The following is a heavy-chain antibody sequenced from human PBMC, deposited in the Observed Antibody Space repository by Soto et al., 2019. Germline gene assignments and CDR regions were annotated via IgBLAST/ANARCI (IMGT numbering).Heavy chain of an antibody. CDR1: RSTLSRYA. V-gene: IGHV3-30-3*01. CDR3: ATGANFYYDSCRC. J-gene: IGHJ6*01. D-gene: IGHD3-22*01. CDR2: MSPNGNNQ. Sequence: TLRRPGAPPRSTLSRYALHCGRQAPGKRLEWVAVMSPNGNNQYYADSVKGRFTTSRDTSKRTLYLQMTTLRPDVTAAYSSATGANFYYDSCRCWG.